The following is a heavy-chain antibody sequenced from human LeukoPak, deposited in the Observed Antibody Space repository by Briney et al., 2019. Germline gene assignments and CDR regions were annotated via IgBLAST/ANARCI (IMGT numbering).Heavy chain of an antibody. CDR3: ARTAATHYYYYYMDV. V-gene: IGHV4-31*03. CDR1: GGSISSGGYY. J-gene: IGHJ6*03. D-gene: IGHD6-25*01. Sequence: SETLSLTCTVSGGSISSGGYYWSWIRQHPGKGLEWIGYISYSGSTYYNPSLKSRVTISVDTSKNQFSLKLSSVTAADTAVYYCARTAATHYYYYYMDVWGKGTTVTVSS. CDR2: ISYSGST.